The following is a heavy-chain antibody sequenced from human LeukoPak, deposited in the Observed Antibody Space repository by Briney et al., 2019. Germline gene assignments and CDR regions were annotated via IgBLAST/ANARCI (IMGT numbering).Heavy chain of an antibody. Sequence: GGSLRLSCAASGFTFSTYVMHWVRQAPGKGLMWVSRINNDGSGTVYADSVEGRFTISRDNAKNTLYLQMNSLRADDTAVYYCVRGLLGPDYWGQGTQVTVSS. CDR3: VRGLLGPDY. V-gene: IGHV3-74*01. D-gene: IGHD7-27*01. CDR2: INNDGSGT. CDR1: GFTFSTYV. J-gene: IGHJ4*02.